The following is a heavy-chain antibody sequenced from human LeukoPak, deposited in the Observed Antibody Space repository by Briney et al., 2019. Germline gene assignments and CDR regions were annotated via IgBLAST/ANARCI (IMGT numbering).Heavy chain of an antibody. V-gene: IGHV3-30*02. Sequence: PGGSLRLSCAASGFTFSSYGMHWVRQAPGKGLEWVAFIRYDGSNKYYADSVKGRFTISRDNSKNTLFLQMTSLRVEDTAVYYCAKDREKSSQFDYWGQGTLVTVSS. CDR1: GFTFSSYG. J-gene: IGHJ4*02. CDR3: AKDREKSSQFDY. CDR2: IRYDGSNK.